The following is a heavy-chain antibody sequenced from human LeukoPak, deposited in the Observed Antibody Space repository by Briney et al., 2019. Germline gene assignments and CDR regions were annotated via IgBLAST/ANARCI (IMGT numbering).Heavy chain of an antibody. CDR1: GGSFSGYY. CDR2: INHSGST. D-gene: IGHD7-27*01. V-gene: IGHV4-34*01. CDR3: ARGRKFWGVTSYFDY. Sequence: SETLSLTCAVYGGSFSGYYWSWIRQPPGKGLEWIGGINHSGSTNYNPSLKSRVTISVDTSKNQFSLKLSSVTAADTAVYYCARGRKFWGVTSYFDYWGQGTLVTVSS. J-gene: IGHJ4*02.